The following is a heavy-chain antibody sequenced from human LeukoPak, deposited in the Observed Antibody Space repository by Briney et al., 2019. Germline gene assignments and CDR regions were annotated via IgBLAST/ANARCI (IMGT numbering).Heavy chain of an antibody. V-gene: IGHV1-18*01. D-gene: IGHD3-3*01. CDR1: GYTFTIYG. CDR3: ARVPLDYDFWSGYYPRYPLFDY. CDR2: ISAYNGNT. J-gene: IGHJ4*02. Sequence: ASVTVSCTSSGYTFTIYGISWVRQAPGQGLEWMGWISAYNGNTNYSQQLQGRVTMTTDTSTSTGYVELRSLRSDDTAVYYCARVPLDYDFWSGYYPRYPLFDYWGQGTLVTVSS.